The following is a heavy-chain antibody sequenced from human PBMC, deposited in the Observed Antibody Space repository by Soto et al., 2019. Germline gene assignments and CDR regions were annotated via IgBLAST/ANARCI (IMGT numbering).Heavy chain of an antibody. CDR2: INHSGST. CDR1: GGSFSGYY. CDR3: ASPSGVKGYYYYYGMDV. V-gene: IGHV4-34*01. J-gene: IGHJ6*02. D-gene: IGHD1-26*01. Sequence: SETLSLTCAVYGGSFSGYYWSWIRQPPGKGLEWIGEINHSGSTNYNPSPRSRVTISVDTSKNQFSLKLSSVTAADTAVYYCASPSGVKGYYYYYGMDVWGQGTTVTVSS.